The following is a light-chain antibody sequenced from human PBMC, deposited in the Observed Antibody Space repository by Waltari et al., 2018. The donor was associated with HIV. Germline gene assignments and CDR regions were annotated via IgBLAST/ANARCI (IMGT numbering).Light chain of an antibody. CDR3: QQYYTTPYT. V-gene: IGKV4-1*01. CDR2: WAS. Sequence: DIVMTQSPESLAVSLGERTTINCHSSQSLLYTSTNKRYLAWYQQKPGQPPKLLIYWASTRESGVPDRFSGSGSGTDLTLTISSLQAEDVAIYYCQQYYTTPYTFGQGTRLEIK. J-gene: IGKJ2*01. CDR1: QSLLYTSTNKRY.